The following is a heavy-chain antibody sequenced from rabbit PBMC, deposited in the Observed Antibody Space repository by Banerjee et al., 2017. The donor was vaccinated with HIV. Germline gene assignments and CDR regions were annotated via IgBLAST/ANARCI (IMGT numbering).Heavy chain of an antibody. CDR1: GFDFSSYY. V-gene: IGHV1S7*01. Sequence: QLKETGGGLVQPGGSLTLSCKASGFDFSSYYMSWVRQAPGKGLEWIGYIDPVFGSTYYASWVNGRFTISSHNAQNTVFLQMTSLTAADTATYFCARDPYGDYGDWYLWGPGTLVTVS. CDR3: ARDPYGDYGDWYL. D-gene: IGHD2-1*01. J-gene: IGHJ4*01. CDR2: IDPVFGST.